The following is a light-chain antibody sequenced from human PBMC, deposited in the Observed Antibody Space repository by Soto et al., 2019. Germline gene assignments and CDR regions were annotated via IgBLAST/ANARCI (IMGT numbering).Light chain of an antibody. CDR2: YAS. Sequence: EIMMTQSPATLSVSPGERVTLSCRASQSVSNNLAWYQQKPGQAPRLLIYYASTRATGIPPRFSGSGSGTAFTLTISSLQSEDFALYYCQQYNDWPPITFGQGTRLEIK. CDR3: QQYNDWPPIT. J-gene: IGKJ5*01. CDR1: QSVSNN. V-gene: IGKV3-15*01.